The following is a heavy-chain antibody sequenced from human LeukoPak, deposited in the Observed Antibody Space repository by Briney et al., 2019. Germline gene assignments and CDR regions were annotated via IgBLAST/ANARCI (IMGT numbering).Heavy chain of an antibody. D-gene: IGHD2-15*01. CDR1: GYTFTGYY. V-gene: IGHV1-2*02. CDR2: INPNSGGT. Sequence: ASVEVSCKASGYTFTGYYMHWVRQAPGQGLEWMGWINPNSGGTNYAQKFQGRVTMTRDTSISTAYMELSRLRSDDTAVYYCASGCSGGSCYFQSAYWFDPWGQGTLVTVSS. CDR3: ASGCSGGSCYFQSAYWFDP. J-gene: IGHJ5*02.